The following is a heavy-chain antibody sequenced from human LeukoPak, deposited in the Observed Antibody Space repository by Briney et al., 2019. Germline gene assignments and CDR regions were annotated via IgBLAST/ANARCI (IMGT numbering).Heavy chain of an antibody. Sequence: PGGSLRLSCAASGFTFSSYAMHWVRQAPGKGLEWVAVISYDGSNTYYADSVKGRFTISRDNSKNTLYLQMNSLRAEDTAVYYCARDRVGATDYFDYWGQGTLVTVSS. CDR2: ISYDGSNT. CDR3: ARDRVGATDYFDY. CDR1: GFTFSSYA. V-gene: IGHV3-30-3*01. J-gene: IGHJ4*02. D-gene: IGHD1-26*01.